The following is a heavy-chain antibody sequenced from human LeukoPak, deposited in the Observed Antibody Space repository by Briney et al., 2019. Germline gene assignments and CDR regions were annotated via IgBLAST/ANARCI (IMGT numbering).Heavy chain of an antibody. CDR3: ARDPLGLGWFDP. CDR2: IYYSGST. V-gene: IGHV4-39*07. CDR1: GGSISSSSYY. Sequence: SETLSLTCTVSGGSISSSSYYWGWIRQPPGKGLEWIGSIYYSGSTYYNPSLKSRVTISVDTSKNQFSLKLSSVTAADTAVYYCARDPLGLGWFDPWGQGTLVTVSS. J-gene: IGHJ5*02. D-gene: IGHD3-16*01.